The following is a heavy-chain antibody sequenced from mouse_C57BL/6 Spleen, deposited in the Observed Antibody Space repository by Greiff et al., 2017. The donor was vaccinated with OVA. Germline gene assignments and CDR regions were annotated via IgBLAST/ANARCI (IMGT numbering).Heavy chain of an antibody. J-gene: IGHJ4*01. CDR1: GYTFTDYN. CDR2: INPNNGGT. V-gene: IGHV1-18*01. CDR3: AISYYDYGPGDAVDD. Sequence: VQLQQSGPELVKPGASVKISCKASGYTFTDYNMDWVKQSHGKSLEWIGDINPNNGGTNYNQKFKGKATLTVDKSSSTAYMELRSLTSEDTAVYYCAISYYDYGPGDAVDDWGQGTSVTVSS. D-gene: IGHD2-4*01.